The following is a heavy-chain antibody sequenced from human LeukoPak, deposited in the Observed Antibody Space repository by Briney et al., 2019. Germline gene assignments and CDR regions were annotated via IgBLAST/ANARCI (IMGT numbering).Heavy chain of an antibody. J-gene: IGHJ4*02. CDR3: ARTKDYYGSGSYYQPYPFDY. V-gene: IGHV4-34*01. CDR2: INHSGST. Sequence: SETLSLTCAVYGGSFSGYYWSWIRQPPGKGLEWIGEINHSGSTNYNPSLKSRVTISVDTSKNQFSLKLSSVTAADTAVYYCARTKDYYGSGSYYQPYPFDYWGQGTLVTVSS. CDR1: GGSFSGYY. D-gene: IGHD3-10*01.